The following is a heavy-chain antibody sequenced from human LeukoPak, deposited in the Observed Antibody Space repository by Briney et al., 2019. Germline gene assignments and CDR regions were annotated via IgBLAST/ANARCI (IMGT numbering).Heavy chain of an antibody. CDR2: INPNSGGT. CDR1: GYTFTGYY. V-gene: IGHV1-2*02. J-gene: IGHJ6*02. CDR3: ARDRVTMVRGVIITLDYYYGMDV. D-gene: IGHD3-10*01. Sequence: ASVKVSCKASGYTFTGYYMHWVRQAPGQGLGWMGWINPNSGGTNYAQKFQGRVTMTRDTSISTAYMELSRLRSDDTAVYYCARDRVTMVRGVIITLDYYYGMDVWGQGTTVTVSS.